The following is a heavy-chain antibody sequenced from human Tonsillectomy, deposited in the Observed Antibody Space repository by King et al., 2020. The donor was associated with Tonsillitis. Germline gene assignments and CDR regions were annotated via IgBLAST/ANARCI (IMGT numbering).Heavy chain of an antibody. CDR2: ISSSGSTI. D-gene: IGHD3-10*01. J-gene: IGHJ4*02. CDR1: GFTFSDYY. Sequence: QLVQSGGGLVKPGGSLRLSCAASGFTFSDYYMSWIRQAPGKGLEWVSYISSSGSTIYYADSVKGRFTISRDNAKNSLYLKMNSMRAEDTAMDYCARVFWVYGSGSNPDYWGQGTLVTVSS. CDR3: ARVFWVYGSGSNPDY. V-gene: IGHV3-11*01.